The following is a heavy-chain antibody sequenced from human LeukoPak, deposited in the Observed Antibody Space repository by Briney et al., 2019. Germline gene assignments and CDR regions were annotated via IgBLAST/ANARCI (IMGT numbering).Heavy chain of an antibody. V-gene: IGHV3-21*01. CDR1: GFTFSSYS. D-gene: IGHD3-10*01. CDR3: ARSMVRESYYFDY. Sequence: GRSLRLSCAASGFTFSSYSMNWVRQAPGKGLEWVSSISSSSSYIYYADSVKGRFTISRDNAKNSLYLQMNSLRAEDTAVYYCARSMVRESYYFDYWGQGTLVTVSS. CDR2: ISSSSSYI. J-gene: IGHJ4*02.